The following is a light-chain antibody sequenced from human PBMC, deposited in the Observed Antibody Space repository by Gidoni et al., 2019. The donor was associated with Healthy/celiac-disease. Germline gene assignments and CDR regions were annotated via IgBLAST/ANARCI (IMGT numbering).Light chain of an antibody. J-gene: IGKJ4*01. CDR3: QQYGSSPRLT. CDR2: GAS. CDR1: QSVSSSY. Sequence: EIVLTQSPGTLSLSPGERATLSCRASQSVSSSYLDWYQQTPGQAPRLLIYGASSRAPGSPDRFSGSGSGTDFTLTISRLEPEDFAVYYCQQYGSSPRLTFGGGTKVEIK. V-gene: IGKV3-20*01.